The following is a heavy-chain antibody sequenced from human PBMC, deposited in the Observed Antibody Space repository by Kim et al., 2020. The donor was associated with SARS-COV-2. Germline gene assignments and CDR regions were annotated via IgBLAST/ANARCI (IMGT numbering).Heavy chain of an antibody. Sequence: SETLSLTCTVSGGPISSYYWSWIRQPPGKGLEWIGYIYYSGSTNYNPSLKSRVTISVDTSKNQFSLKLSALTAADTAVYYCAGGFFDWLGYYYYGMDFWGQGTTVTVSS. D-gene: IGHD3-9*01. J-gene: IGHJ6*02. CDR3: AGGFFDWLGYYYYGMDF. CDR1: GGPISSYY. CDR2: IYYSGST. V-gene: IGHV4-59*13.